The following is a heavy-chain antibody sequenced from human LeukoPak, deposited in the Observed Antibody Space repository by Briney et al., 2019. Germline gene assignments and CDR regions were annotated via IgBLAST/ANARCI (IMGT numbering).Heavy chain of an antibody. J-gene: IGHJ4*02. D-gene: IGHD3-22*01. V-gene: IGHV3-23*01. CDR2: ITSSGDGT. CDR3: AKDRPNYYGSNGHYYRRDGDY. Sequence: GGSLRLSCAASGLTFSIYAMSWVRQAPGKGLQWVSSITSSGDGTYYADSVKGRFTISRDNSENMLYLQMNSLRVEDTAVYFCAKDRPNYYGSNGHYYRRDGDYWGQGTLVTVSS. CDR1: GLTFSIYA.